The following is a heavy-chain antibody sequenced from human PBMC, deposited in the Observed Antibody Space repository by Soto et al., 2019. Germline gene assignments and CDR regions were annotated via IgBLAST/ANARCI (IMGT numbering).Heavy chain of an antibody. CDR2: IYYSGST. D-gene: IGHD3-10*01. J-gene: IGHJ4*02. CDR3: ARGITMVREIIFYFDY. V-gene: IGHV4-30-4*01. Sequence: QVQLQESGPGLVKPSQTLSLTCTVSGGSISSGDYYWSGIRQPPGKGLEWIGYIYYSGSTYYNPSLKSRVTISVDTSKNQFSLKLSSVTAADTAVYYCARGITMVREIIFYFDYWGQGTLVTVSS. CDR1: GGSISSGDYY.